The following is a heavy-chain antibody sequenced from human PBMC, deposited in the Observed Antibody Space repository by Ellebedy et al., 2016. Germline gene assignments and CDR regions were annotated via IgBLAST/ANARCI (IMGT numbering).Heavy chain of an antibody. J-gene: IGHJ4*02. CDR1: GSSISTSSSY. D-gene: IGHD2-2*01. Sequence: SETLSLTXTVSGSSISTSSSYWGWIRQPPGKGLEWIGNIYYTGSTYCNPSLKSRVTMSVDTSKNQFSLKLSSLTAADTAVYYCARRERVAVPAGGPDHWGQGTLVTVSS. CDR3: ARRERVAVPAGGPDH. V-gene: IGHV4-39*01. CDR2: IYYTGST.